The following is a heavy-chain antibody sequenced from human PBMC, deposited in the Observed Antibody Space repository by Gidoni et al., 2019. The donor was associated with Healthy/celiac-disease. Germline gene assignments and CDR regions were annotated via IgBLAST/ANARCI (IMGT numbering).Heavy chain of an antibody. D-gene: IGHD2-15*01. J-gene: IGHJ4*02. Sequence: QVQLQQWGAGLLKPSATLSLTCAVYGGSFSGYYWSWIRQPPGKGLEWIGENNHSGSTNYNPSLKSRVTISVDTSKNQFSLKLGSVTAADTAVYYCARAYGGNLAYWGQGTLVTVSS. V-gene: IGHV4-34*01. CDR3: ARAYGGNLAY. CDR1: GGSFSGYY. CDR2: NNHSGST.